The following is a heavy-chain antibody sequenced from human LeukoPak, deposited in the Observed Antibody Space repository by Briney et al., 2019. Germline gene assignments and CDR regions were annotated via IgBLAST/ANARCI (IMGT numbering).Heavy chain of an antibody. CDR3: ARLRWLQFGPIDY. CDR1: GGSVTTSSYY. J-gene: IGHJ4*02. V-gene: IGHV4-39*01. D-gene: IGHD5-24*01. CDR2: IYYSGST. Sequence: SETLSLTCTVSGGSVTTSSYYWGWIRQPPGKGLEWIGSIYYSGSTYYNPSLKSRVTISVDTSKNQFSLKLSSVTAADTAVYYCARLRWLQFGPIDYWGQGAQVTVST.